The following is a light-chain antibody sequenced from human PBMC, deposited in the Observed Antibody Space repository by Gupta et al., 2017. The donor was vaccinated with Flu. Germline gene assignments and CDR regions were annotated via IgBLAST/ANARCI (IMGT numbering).Light chain of an antibody. CDR3: ETGDSNTRV. J-gene: IGLJ3*02. CDR2: LEGSGSD. V-gene: IGLV4-60*03. Sequence: QPVLTQSSSASASLGSSVKLTCTLSSGHSSYIIAWHQQQPGKAPRYLMKLEGSGSDNKGSGVPDRFSGSSSGADRYLTISNHQAEDEGDYYCETGDSNTRVFGGGTKLTVL. CDR1: SGHSSYI.